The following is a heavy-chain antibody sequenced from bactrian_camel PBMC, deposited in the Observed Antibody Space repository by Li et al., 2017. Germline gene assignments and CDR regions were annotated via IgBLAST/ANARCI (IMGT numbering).Heavy chain of an antibody. D-gene: IGHD6*01. CDR2: IDSVCTA. CDR1: GDLYSPSC. V-gene: IGHV3S53*01. J-gene: IGHJ4*01. Sequence: VQLVESGGGSVQAGGSLRLSCTLFGDLYSPSCIGWFRQAPLNERQVVAGIDSVCTATYADSVKGRFTISQDNAKNAVYLQMNSLKPEDTGMYYCAADFPPPAYVRGGSCFSTESNNYWGQGTQVTVS. CDR3: AADFPPPAYVRGGSCFSTESNNY.